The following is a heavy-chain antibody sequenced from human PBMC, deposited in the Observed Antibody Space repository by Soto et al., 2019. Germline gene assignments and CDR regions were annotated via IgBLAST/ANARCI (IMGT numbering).Heavy chain of an antibody. Sequence: QVQLVQSGAEVKKPGASVKVSCKASGYTFTSYGISWVRQAPGQGLEWMGWISAYNGNTNYAQKLQGRVTMATDTSTSTAYMELGSLRSDDTAVYYCAGDLAGAAPRPAPCCYGMEGWGQGSTVSVSS. CDR2: ISAYNGNT. J-gene: IGHJ6*02. CDR3: AGDLAGAAPRPAPCCYGMEG. D-gene: IGHD3-10*01. CDR1: GYTFTSYG. V-gene: IGHV1-18*04.